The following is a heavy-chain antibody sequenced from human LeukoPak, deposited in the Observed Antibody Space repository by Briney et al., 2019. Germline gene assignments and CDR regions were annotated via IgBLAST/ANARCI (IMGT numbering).Heavy chain of an antibody. CDR1: GGTFSSYA. D-gene: IGHD2-2*01. Sequence: GASVQVSCKASGGTFSSYAISWVRQAPGQGLEWMGGIIPIFGTANYAQKFQGRVTITADESTSTAYMELSSLRSEDTAVYYCASRSTTGNYYYYYGMDVWGQGTTVTVSS. V-gene: IGHV1-69*13. CDR2: IIPIFGTA. CDR3: ASRSTTGNYYYYYGMDV. J-gene: IGHJ6*02.